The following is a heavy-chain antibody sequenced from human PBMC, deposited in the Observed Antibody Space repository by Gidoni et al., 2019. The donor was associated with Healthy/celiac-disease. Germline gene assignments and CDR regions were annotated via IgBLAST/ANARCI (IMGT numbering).Heavy chain of an antibody. D-gene: IGHD6-19*01. CDR1: GFPFSRYR. J-gene: IGHJ4*02. Sequence: EVQLVVSGGGLVKPGASVRLSCAASGFPFSRYRLNWVRQAPGKGLEWVSSISSSSSYIYYADSVKGRFTISRDNAKNSLYLQMNSLRAEDTAVYYCARDLRPSGYSSGRGGYYFDYWGQGTLVTVSS. V-gene: IGHV3-21*01. CDR2: ISSSSSYI. CDR3: ARDLRPSGYSSGRGGYYFDY.